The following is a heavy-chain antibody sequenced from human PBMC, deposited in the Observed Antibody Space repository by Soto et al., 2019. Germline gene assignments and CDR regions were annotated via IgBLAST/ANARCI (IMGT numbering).Heavy chain of an antibody. CDR3: ARSREIIASAGSFDY. J-gene: IGHJ4*02. CDR2: ISTGGGST. Sequence: EVQFLESGGGLVQPGGSLRLSCAASGFTFSSHVMSWVRQAPGKGLEWVSGISTGGGSTDYADSVKGRFTISRDNYKNTLHLQMKSLSAEDTAVYYCARSREIIASAGSFDYWGQGTLVTVSS. D-gene: IGHD6-25*01. CDR1: GFTFSSHV. V-gene: IGHV3-23*01.